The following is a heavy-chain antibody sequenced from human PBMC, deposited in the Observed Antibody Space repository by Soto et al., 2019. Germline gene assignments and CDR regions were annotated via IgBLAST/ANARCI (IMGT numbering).Heavy chain of an antibody. CDR3: ARGGSGSFDP. Sequence: EVQLVESGGGLVKPGGSLRLSCAGSGFTFSSYSMNWVRQAPGKGLEWVSSISSGSSDKYYADSVKGRFTISRDNAKNSLFLQMNSLRAEDTAVYFCARGGSGSFDPWGQGTLVTVSS. J-gene: IGHJ5*02. V-gene: IGHV3-21*01. CDR1: GFTFSSYS. D-gene: IGHD3-16*01. CDR2: ISSGSSDK.